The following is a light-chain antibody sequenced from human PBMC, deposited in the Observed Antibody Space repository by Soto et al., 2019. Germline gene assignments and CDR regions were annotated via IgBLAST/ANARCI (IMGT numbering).Light chain of an antibody. CDR2: DVG. J-gene: IGLJ1*01. CDR3: NSYKTTAALYV. V-gene: IGLV2-14*03. CDR1: SRDVGGYNY. Sequence: QSALTQPASVSGSPGQSITISCTGTSRDVGGYNYVSWYQHRPGEVPKLIIYDVGNRPSGVSDRFSGSKSGDTASLTISGLGAEDEADYYCNSYKTTAALYVFGTGTKVTAL.